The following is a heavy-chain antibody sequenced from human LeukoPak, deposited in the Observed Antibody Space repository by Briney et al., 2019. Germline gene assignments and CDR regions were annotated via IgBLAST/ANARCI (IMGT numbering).Heavy chain of an antibody. CDR3: ARPHPRTVFGVFSYYYGMDV. CDR2: IKRDGTDK. D-gene: IGHD3-3*01. V-gene: IGHV3-7*03. CDR1: GITFSSYW. Sequence: GGSLRLSCVASGITFSSYWMSWVRQAPGKGLEWVATIKRDGTDKYYVDSVKGRFTISRDNAKNSLYLQMNSLRAEDTAVYYCARPHPRTVFGVFSYYYGMDVWGQGTTVTVSS. J-gene: IGHJ6*02.